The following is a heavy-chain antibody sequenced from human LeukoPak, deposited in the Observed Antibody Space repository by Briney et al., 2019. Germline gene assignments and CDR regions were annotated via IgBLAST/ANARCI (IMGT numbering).Heavy chain of an antibody. J-gene: IGHJ5*02. CDR3: AKEMRPYDILTGYFPT. V-gene: IGHV3-23*01. Sequence: GGSLRLSCAASGFTFSSYAMSWVRLAPGKGLEWVSAISGSGGSTYYADSVKGRFTISRDNSKNTLYLQMNSLRAEDTAVYYCAKEMRPYDILTGYFPTWGQGTLVTVSS. CDR1: GFTFSSYA. D-gene: IGHD3-9*01. CDR2: ISGSGGST.